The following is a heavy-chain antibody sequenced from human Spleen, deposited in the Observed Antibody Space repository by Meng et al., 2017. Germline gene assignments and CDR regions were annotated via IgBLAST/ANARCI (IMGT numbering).Heavy chain of an antibody. J-gene: IGHJ4*02. CDR3: ARGARSSLPDY. D-gene: IGHD2-2*01. CDR2: ISGYNGNT. Sequence: QVQLVQSGSELKKPGASVKVSCKASGYIFTTYGMNWVRQAPGQGLEWMGWISGYNGNTNYAQKFQGRVTMTTDTSTSTVYMELRSLRSDDTAVYYCARGARSSLPDYWGQGTLVTVSS. CDR1: GYIFTTYG. V-gene: IGHV1-18*01.